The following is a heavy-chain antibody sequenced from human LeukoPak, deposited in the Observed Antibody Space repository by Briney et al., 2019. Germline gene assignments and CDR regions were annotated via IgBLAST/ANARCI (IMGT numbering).Heavy chain of an antibody. Sequence: SQTLSLTCAVSGGSISSGGYSWSWIRQPPGKGLEWIGYIYHSGSTYYNPSLKSRVTISVDRSKNQFSLKLSSVTAADTAVYYCARAADYVDYWGQGTLGTVSS. V-gene: IGHV4-30-2*01. CDR2: IYHSGST. CDR1: GGSISSGGYS. CDR3: ARAADYVDY. J-gene: IGHJ4*02.